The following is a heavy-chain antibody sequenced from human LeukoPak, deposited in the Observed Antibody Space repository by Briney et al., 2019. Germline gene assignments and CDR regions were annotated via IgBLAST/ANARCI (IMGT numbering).Heavy chain of an antibody. D-gene: IGHD3-22*01. J-gene: IGHJ5*02. CDR1: GFTFSSYE. V-gene: IGHV3-48*03. CDR2: ISSSGSTT. CDR3: ARRGSKYYDSSGYLNWFDP. Sequence: GGSLRLSCAASGFTFSSYEMNWVREAPGKGLERVSYISSSGSTTYYADSVKGRITISRDNAKNSVYLQMNSLRAEDTAAYYCARRGSKYYDSSGYLNWFDPWGQGTLVTVSS.